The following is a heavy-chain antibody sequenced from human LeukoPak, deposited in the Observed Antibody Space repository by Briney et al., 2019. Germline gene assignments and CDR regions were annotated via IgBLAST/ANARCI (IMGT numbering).Heavy chain of an antibody. CDR3: ARERAAADDSLDY. CDR1: GFTFSNYW. J-gene: IGHJ4*02. CDR2: TNSDGSIT. Sequence: QTGGSLRLSCAASGFTFSNYWMHWVRQAPGKGLVWVSRTNSDGSITSYADSVKGRFTISRDNAKNTLYLQMNSLRAEDTAVYYCARERAAADDSLDYWGQGTLVTVSS. V-gene: IGHV3-74*01. D-gene: IGHD6-13*01.